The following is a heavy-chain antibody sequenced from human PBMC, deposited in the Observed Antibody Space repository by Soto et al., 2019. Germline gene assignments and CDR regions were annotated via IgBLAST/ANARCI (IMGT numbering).Heavy chain of an antibody. Sequence: SETLSLTCAVYGGSFSGYYWSWIRQPPGKGLEWIGEINHSGSTNYNPSLKSRVTISVDTSKNQFSLKLSSVTAADTAAYYCARDRGYDSSGYYWRYFDYWGQGTLVTVSS. J-gene: IGHJ4*02. CDR1: GGSFSGYY. V-gene: IGHV4-34*01. CDR2: INHSGST. CDR3: ARDRGYDSSGYYWRYFDY. D-gene: IGHD3-22*01.